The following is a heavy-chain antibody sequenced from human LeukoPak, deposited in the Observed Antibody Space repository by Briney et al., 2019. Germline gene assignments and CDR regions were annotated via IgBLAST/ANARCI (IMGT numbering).Heavy chain of an antibody. CDR2: ISYDGRNK. CDR3: AKTQHVDIVATTYAFDY. J-gene: IGHJ4*02. V-gene: IGHV3-30*18. D-gene: IGHD5-12*01. CDR1: GFTFSSYG. Sequence: GGSLRLSCAASGFTFSSYGMHWVRQAPGKGLEWVAVISYDGRNKYYADSVKGGFTISRDNSKNTLYLQMNSLRAEDTAVYYCAKTQHVDIVATTYAFDYWGQGTLVTVSS.